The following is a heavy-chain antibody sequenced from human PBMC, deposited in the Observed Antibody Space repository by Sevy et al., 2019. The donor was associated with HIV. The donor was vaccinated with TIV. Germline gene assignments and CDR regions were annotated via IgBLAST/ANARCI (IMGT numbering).Heavy chain of an antibody. CDR3: AKRVGATHDAFDI. CDR2: ISGSGGST. D-gene: IGHD1-26*01. CDR1: GFTFSSYA. V-gene: IGHV3-23*01. J-gene: IGHJ3*02. Sequence: GGSLRLSCAASGFTFSSYAMSWVRQAPGKGLEWVSAISGSGGSTYYADSVKGRFTISRDNSKNTLYLQMNSLRAEDTALYYCAKRVGATHDAFDIWGQGTMVTVSS.